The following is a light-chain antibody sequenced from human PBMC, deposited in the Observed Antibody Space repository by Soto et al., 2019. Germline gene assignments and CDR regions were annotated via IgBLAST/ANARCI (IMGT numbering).Light chain of an antibody. V-gene: IGKV3-20*01. CDR3: KQYGGSGRT. CDR2: GAS. CDR1: QSVSSSY. Sequence: EIVLTQSPGTLSLSPGERATLSCRASQSVSSSYLAWYQQKPGQAPRLLIYGASSRATGIPDRFSGSGSGTDFTLTIRRLEPEDFAVYYCKQYGGSGRTFGQGTKVDNK. J-gene: IGKJ1*01.